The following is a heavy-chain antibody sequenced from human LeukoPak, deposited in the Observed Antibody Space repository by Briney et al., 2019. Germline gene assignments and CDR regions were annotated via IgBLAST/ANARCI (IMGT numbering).Heavy chain of an antibody. V-gene: IGHV3-49*04. D-gene: IGHD4-17*01. J-gene: IGHJ4*02. Sequence: GGSLRLSCTASGFTFGDYAMSWVRQAPGKGLEWVGFIRSKAYGGITEYAASVKGRFTISRDDSKSIAYLQMNSLKTEDTAVYYCTRDMTTVTTFFDYWGQGTLVTVSS. CDR3: TRDMTTVTTFFDY. CDR1: GFTFGDYA. CDR2: IRSKAYGGIT.